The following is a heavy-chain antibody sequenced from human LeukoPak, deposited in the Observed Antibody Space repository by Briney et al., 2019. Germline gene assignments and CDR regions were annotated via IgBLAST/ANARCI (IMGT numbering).Heavy chain of an antibody. CDR1: GFTFSSYS. CDR2: IIASGGHT. CDR3: ADLHDSSGYHTRGY. J-gene: IGHJ4*02. Sequence: QAGGSLRLSCAASGFTFSSYSMNWVRQAPGKGLEWVSSIIASGGHTYYADSVRGRFTVSRDNSKNTMYLQMNSLRAEDTAVYYCADLHDSSGYHTRGYWGQGTLVTVSS. D-gene: IGHD3-22*01. V-gene: IGHV3-23*01.